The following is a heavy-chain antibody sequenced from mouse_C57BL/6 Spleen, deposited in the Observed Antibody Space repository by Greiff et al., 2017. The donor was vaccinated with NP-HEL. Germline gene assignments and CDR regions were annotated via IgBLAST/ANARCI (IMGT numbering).Heavy chain of an antibody. Sequence: QVQLKQPGAELVKPGASVKLSCKASGYTFTSYWMHWVKQRPGQGLEWIGMIHPNSGSTNYNEKFKSKATLTVDKSSSTAYMQLSSLTSEDSAVYYCARRVYYGSLYWYCDVWGTGTTVTVSS. CDR2: IHPNSGST. D-gene: IGHD1-1*01. CDR3: ARRVYYGSLYWYCDV. J-gene: IGHJ1*03. V-gene: IGHV1-64*01. CDR1: GYTFTSYW.